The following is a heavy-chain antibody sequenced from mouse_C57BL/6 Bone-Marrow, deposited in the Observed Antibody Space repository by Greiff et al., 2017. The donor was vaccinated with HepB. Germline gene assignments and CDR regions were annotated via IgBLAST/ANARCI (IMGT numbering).Heavy chain of an antibody. Sequence: ESGPGLVKPSQSLSLTCSVTGYSITSGYYWNWIRQFPGNKLEWMGYISYDGSNNYNPSLKNRIPITRDTSKNQFFLKLNSVTTEDTATYYCAISPSYYSNRYWYFDVWGTGTTVTVSS. D-gene: IGHD2-5*01. CDR1: GYSITSGYY. J-gene: IGHJ1*03. CDR3: AISPSYYSNRYWYFDV. V-gene: IGHV3-6*01. CDR2: ISYDGSN.